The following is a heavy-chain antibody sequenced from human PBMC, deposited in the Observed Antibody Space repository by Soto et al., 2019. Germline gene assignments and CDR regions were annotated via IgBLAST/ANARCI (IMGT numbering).Heavy chain of an antibody. CDR3: ARERIDGKNFDY. CDR1: GGSISSYY. J-gene: IGHJ4*02. CDR2: IYYSGST. D-gene: IGHD2-15*01. V-gene: IGHV4-59*01. Sequence: RLPETLSLTCTVSGGSISSYYWSWIRQPPGKGLEWIGYIYYSGSTNYNPSLKSRVTISVDTSKNQFSLKLSSVTAADTAAYYCARERIDGKNFDYWGQGTLVTVSS.